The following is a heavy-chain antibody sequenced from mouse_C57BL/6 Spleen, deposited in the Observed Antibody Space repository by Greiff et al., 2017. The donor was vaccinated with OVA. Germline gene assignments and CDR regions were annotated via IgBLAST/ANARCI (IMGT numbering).Heavy chain of an antibody. D-gene: IGHD2-10*02. J-gene: IGHJ4*01. CDR2: LRLKSDNYAT. Sequence: EVKVEESGGGLVQPGGSMKLSCVASGFTFSNYWMNWVRQSPEKGLEWVAQLRLKSDNYATHYAESVKVRFTISRDDSKSSVYLQMNNLRAEDTGIYYCTYGNLYAMDYWGQGTSVTVSS. V-gene: IGHV6-3*01. CDR1: GFTFSNYW. CDR3: TYGNLYAMDY.